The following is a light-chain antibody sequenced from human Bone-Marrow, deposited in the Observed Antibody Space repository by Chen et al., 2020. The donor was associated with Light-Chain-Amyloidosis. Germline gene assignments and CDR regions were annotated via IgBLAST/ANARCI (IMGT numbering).Light chain of an antibody. J-gene: IGKJ2*01. CDR1: QTVFSN. CDR3: QKYSKWYT. CDR2: DAS. Sequence: EIVMTQSPATLSVSPGERATLSCRASQTVFSNLAWYQQKPGQAPRLLIHDASTRATGIPARFSGSGSGTEFTLTISSLQSEDFAVYYCQKYSKWYTFGQGTKLEIK. V-gene: IGKV3-15*01.